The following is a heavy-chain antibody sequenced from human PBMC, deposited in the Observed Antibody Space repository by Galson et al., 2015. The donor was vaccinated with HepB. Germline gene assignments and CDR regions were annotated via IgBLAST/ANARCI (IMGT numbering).Heavy chain of an antibody. V-gene: IGHV3-20*04. J-gene: IGHJ6*02. Sequence: SLRLSCAASGFTFDDYGMSWVRQAPGKGLEWVSGINWNGGSTGYADSVKGSFTISRDNAKNSLYLQMNSLRAEDTALYYCAREVNYYGSGSKRLYYYYYYGMDVWCQVTTVTVSS. CDR1: GFTFDDYG. D-gene: IGHD3-10*01. CDR2: INWNGGST. CDR3: AREVNYYGSGSKRLYYYYYYGMDV.